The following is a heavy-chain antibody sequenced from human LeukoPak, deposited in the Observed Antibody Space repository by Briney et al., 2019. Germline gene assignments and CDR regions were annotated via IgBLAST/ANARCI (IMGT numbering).Heavy chain of an antibody. J-gene: IGHJ4*02. CDR1: GFTFSSYA. D-gene: IGHD6-19*01. Sequence: GASLRLSCAASGFTFSSYAMSWVRQAPGKGLEWVSAISGSGGSTYYADSAKGRFTISRDNSKNTLYLQMNSLRAEDTAVYYCAKLTSGWYPVDYWGQGTLVTVSS. V-gene: IGHV3-23*01. CDR2: ISGSGGST. CDR3: AKLTSGWYPVDY.